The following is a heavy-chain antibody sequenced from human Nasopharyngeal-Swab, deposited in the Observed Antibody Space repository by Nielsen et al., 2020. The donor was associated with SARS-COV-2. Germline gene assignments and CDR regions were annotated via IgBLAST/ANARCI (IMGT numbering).Heavy chain of an antibody. Sequence: ASVKVSCKASGYIFNSYDISWLRQDRGQGLEWMGWIGAYNGNTNYAQKFQDRVTMTTDTSTSTVYMELRSLRSDDTAVYYCARHGVAEDYWGQGTLVTVSS. V-gene: IGHV1-18*01. J-gene: IGHJ4*02. D-gene: IGHD3-3*01. CDR2: IGAYNGNT. CDR1: GYIFNSYD. CDR3: ARHGVAEDY.